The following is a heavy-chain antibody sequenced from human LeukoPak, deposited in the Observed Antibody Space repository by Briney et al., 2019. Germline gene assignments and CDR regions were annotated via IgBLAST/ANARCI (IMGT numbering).Heavy chain of an antibody. CDR2: IRSAQYGGTT. CDR3: ARRVDSSGWVDY. V-gene: IGHV3-49*04. CDR1: GFTFGDSP. D-gene: IGHD6-19*01. J-gene: IGHJ4*02. Sequence: GGSLRLSCTTSGFTFGDSPMSWVRQAPGKGLEWLGFIRSAQYGGTTEYVASVRGRFTISRDDSKSIAYLQWSSLKASDTAMYYCARRVDSSGWVDYWGQGTLVGV.